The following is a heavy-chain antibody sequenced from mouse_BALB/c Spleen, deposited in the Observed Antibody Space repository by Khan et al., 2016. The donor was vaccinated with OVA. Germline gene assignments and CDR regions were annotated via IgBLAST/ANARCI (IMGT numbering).Heavy chain of an antibody. V-gene: IGHV2-6-5*01. Sequence: VELVESGPGLVAPSQNLSITCTVSGFSLSDYGVSWIRQPPGKGLEWLGVIWGGGSTYYNSALKSRLSISKDNSKSTVFLKMSSLQSDDTAMFYCAKGVWSYYYTLDYWGQGTSVTVSS. CDR1: GFSLSDYG. J-gene: IGHJ4*01. CDR3: AKGVWSYYYTLDY. CDR2: IWGGGST.